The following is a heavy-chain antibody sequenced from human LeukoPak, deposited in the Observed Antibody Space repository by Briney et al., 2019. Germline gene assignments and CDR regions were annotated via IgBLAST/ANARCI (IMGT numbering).Heavy chain of an antibody. Sequence: GGSLRLSCAASGFTFSSYGMHWVRQAPGKGLEWVAVIWYDGSNKYYADSVKGRFTISRDNAKDSLYLQMNSLRAEDTAVYYCAREASGSYYDLDYWGQGTLVTVSS. CDR2: IWYDGSNK. CDR1: GFTFSSYG. J-gene: IGHJ4*02. CDR3: AREASGSYYDLDY. V-gene: IGHV3-33*01. D-gene: IGHD1-26*01.